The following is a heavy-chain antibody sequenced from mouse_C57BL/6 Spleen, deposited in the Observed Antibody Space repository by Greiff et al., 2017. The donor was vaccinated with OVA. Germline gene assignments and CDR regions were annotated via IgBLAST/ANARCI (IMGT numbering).Heavy chain of an antibody. CDR1: GFNIKDYY. D-gene: IGHD3-2*02. CDR2: IDPEDGDT. V-gene: IGHV14-2*01. CDR3: AGSGSSGYWFAY. Sequence: EVQLQQSGAELVKPGASVKLSCTASGFNIKDYYMHWVKQRPEQGLEWIGRIDPEDGDTKYAPKFQGKATLTADTSSNPAYLQLSSLTTEDTDAYCCAGSGSSGYWFAYWGQGTLVTVSA. J-gene: IGHJ3*01.